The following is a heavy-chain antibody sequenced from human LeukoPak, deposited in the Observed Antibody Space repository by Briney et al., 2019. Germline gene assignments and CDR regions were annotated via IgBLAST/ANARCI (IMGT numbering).Heavy chain of an antibody. CDR2: ISSNGGST. CDR1: GFTLSRYA. Sequence: PGGSLRLSCSVSGFTLSRYAMHWVRQTPGKGLEYVSGISSNGGSTYYADSVKGSFTTSRYNAKNTLYLQMSSLRAEDTAVYYFVKAPGEIITMCLRYLDFWGRGNLAIVSS. J-gene: IGHJ4*02. D-gene: IGHD3-10*02. V-gene: IGHV3-64D*06. CDR3: VKAPGEIITMCLRYLDF.